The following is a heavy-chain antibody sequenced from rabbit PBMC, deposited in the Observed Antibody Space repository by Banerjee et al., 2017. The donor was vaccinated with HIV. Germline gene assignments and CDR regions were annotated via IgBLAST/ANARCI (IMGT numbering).Heavy chain of an antibody. J-gene: IGHJ6*01. CDR1: GSDISSHS. D-gene: IGHD1-1*01. Sequence: QEQLKEPGGALVTPGGTLTLTCTASGSDISSHSMCWVRQAPGKGLEWIACIIISNGNTYYASWAKGRFTISKTSSTTVTLQMTSLTAADTATYFCARLRGGNGHYPLWGPGTLVTVS. V-gene: IGHV1S45*01. CDR3: ARLRGGNGHYPL. CDR2: IIISNGNT.